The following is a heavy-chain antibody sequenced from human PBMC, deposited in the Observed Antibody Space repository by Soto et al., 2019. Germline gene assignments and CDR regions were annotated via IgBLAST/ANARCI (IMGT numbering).Heavy chain of an antibody. CDR1: GYTFTSYG. CDR2: ISAYNGNT. Sequence: GASVKVSCKASGYTFTSYGISWVRQAPGQGLGWMGWISAYNGNTNYAQKLQGRVTMTTDTSTSTAYMELRSLRSDDTAVYYCASGRGVYCSGGSCYGYYFDYWGQGTLVTVSS. CDR3: ASGRGVYCSGGSCYGYYFDY. D-gene: IGHD2-15*01. V-gene: IGHV1-18*01. J-gene: IGHJ4*02.